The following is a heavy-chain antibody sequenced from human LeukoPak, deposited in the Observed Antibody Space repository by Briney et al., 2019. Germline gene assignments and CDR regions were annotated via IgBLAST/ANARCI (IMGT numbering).Heavy chain of an antibody. Sequence: PGGSLRLSCAASGFTFDDYGMSWVRQAPGKGLEWVSGINWNGGSTGYADSVKGRFTISRDNAKNSLYLQMNSLRAEDTALYYCASYSGSYAPFDYWGQGTLVTVSS. V-gene: IGHV3-20*04. J-gene: IGHJ4*02. CDR2: INWNGGST. CDR3: ASYSGSYAPFDY. D-gene: IGHD1-26*01. CDR1: GFTFDDYG.